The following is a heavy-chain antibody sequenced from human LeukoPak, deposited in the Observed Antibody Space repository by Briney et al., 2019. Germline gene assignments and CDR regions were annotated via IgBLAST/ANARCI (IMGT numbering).Heavy chain of an antibody. D-gene: IGHD3-10*01. J-gene: IGHJ3*02. V-gene: IGHV3-7*01. CDR1: GFTFSSYW. Sequence: GGSLRLSCAASGFTFSSYWMTWVRQAPGKGLEWVATIKDDGSEKYYVDSVKGRFTISRDNAKNSLYLQMNSLRDEDTAVYYCARDLSGRYAFDIWGQGTMVTVSS. CDR3: ARDLSGRYAFDI. CDR2: IKDDGSEK.